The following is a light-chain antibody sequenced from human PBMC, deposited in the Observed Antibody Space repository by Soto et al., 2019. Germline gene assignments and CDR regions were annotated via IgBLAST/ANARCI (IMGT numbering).Light chain of an antibody. CDR2: DAS. Sequence: DIQMTQSPSTLSASVGDRVTITCRASQSISSWLAWYQQKPGKAPKLLIYDASSLESGVPSRFSGSGSGTEFTLTISSLQPDECATYYCQQYNSYLWTFGKGTTVAIK. V-gene: IGKV1-5*01. J-gene: IGKJ1*01. CDR3: QQYNSYLWT. CDR1: QSISSW.